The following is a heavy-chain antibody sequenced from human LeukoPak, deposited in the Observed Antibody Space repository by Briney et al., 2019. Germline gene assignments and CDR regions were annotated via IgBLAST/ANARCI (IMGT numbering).Heavy chain of an antibody. Sequence: SVKVSCKASGYTFTSYDINWVRQATGQGLEWMGWMNPNSGNTGYAQKFQGRVTMTRNTSISTAYMELSSLRSEDTAVYYCARVGQWPFNWFDPWGQGTLVTVSS. CDR3: ARVGQWPFNWFDP. D-gene: IGHD6-19*01. J-gene: IGHJ5*02. CDR2: MNPNSGNT. V-gene: IGHV1-8*01. CDR1: GYTFTSYD.